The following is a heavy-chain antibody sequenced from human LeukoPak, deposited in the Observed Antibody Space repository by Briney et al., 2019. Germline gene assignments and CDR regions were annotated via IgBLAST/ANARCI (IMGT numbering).Heavy chain of an antibody. CDR1: GFTFSDHF. Sequence: GGSLRLSCAASGFTFSDHFLDWVRQAPGKELEWVGRTRNKANSYITEYAASVKGRFIISRDDSKNSLYLQMSSLKTDDTAMYYCASIRGTFGYWGQGTLVTVSS. D-gene: IGHD1-26*01. J-gene: IGHJ4*02. CDR3: ASIRGTFGY. CDR2: TRNKANSYIT. V-gene: IGHV3-72*01.